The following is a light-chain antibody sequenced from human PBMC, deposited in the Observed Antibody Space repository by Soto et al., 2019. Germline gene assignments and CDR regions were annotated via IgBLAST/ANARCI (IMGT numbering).Light chain of an antibody. J-gene: IGLJ1*01. CDR2: EVT. CDR1: SSDVGGYNY. CDR3: SSYAGSSNV. V-gene: IGLV2-14*01. Sequence: QSALTQPVSVSGSPGQSITISCTGTSSDVGGYNYVSWYQQHPGKAPKLMIYEVTKRPSGVSNRFSGSKSGNTASLTISGLQAEDESDYYCSSYAGSSNVFGTGTKLTVL.